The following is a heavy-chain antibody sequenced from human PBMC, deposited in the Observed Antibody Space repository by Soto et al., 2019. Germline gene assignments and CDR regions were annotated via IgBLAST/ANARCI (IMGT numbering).Heavy chain of an antibody. CDR3: AKGNWFHAFDI. CDR1: GFTVSSNY. Sequence: LSCAASGFTVSSNYMSWVRQAPGKGLEWVSAISGSGGSTYYADSVKGRFTISRDNSKNTLYLQMNSLRAEDTAVYYCAKGNWFHAFDIWGQGTMVTVSS. CDR2: ISGSGGST. V-gene: IGHV3-23*01. D-gene: IGHD3-9*01. J-gene: IGHJ3*02.